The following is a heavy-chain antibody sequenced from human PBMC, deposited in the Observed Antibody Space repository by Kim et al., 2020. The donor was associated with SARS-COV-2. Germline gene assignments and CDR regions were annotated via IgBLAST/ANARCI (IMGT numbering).Heavy chain of an antibody. CDR2: ISYDGSSK. CDR1: GFTFSSYA. CDR3: ARDLYYYGMDV. J-gene: IGHJ6*02. V-gene: IGHV3-30*04. Sequence: LSLTCAASGFTFSSYAMHWVRQAPGKGLEWVAVISYDGSSKYYADSVKGRFTISRDNSKNTLYLQMNSLRAEDTAVYYCARDLYYYGMDVWGQGTTVTVSS.